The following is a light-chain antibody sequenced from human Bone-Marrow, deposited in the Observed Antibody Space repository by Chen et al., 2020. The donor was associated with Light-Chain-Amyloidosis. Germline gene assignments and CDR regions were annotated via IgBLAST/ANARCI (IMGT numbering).Light chain of an antibody. J-gene: IGLJ1*01. CDR1: SSDVGGDNH. CDR3: SSYTITNTLV. Sequence: QSALTPPASVSGSPGQSLTISGPGTSSDVGGDNHVSWYQQHPDKAPKLMIYEVTNRPSWVPDRFSGSKSDNTASLTISGLQTEDEADYFCSSYTITNTLVFGSGTRVTVL. CDR2: EVT. V-gene: IGLV2-14*01.